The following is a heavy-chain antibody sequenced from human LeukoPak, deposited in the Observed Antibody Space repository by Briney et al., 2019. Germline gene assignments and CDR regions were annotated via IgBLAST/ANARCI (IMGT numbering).Heavy chain of an antibody. D-gene: IGHD3-22*01. V-gene: IGHV3-30*03. CDR1: GFTFSSYG. J-gene: IGHJ4*02. CDR3: ARDYYDSRGYYGETQ. Sequence: GGSLRLSCAVSGFTFSSYGMHWVRQAPGKGLEWVAVISYDGSNKNYAESVKGRFTIARDNSQNTLYLQMNSLGHEDTAVYHCARDYYDSRGYYGETQWGQGTLVTVSS. CDR2: ISYDGSNK.